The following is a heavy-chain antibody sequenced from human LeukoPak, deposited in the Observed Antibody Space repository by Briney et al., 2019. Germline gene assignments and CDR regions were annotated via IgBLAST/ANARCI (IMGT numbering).Heavy chain of an antibody. Sequence: GGSLRLSCTASGFTFGDYAMTWVRQAPGKGLEWVGFIRSKIYGGTPEYAASVKGRFTISRDDCKGIAYLQMNSLKTEDTAVYYCTRDQTPYYWGQGTLVTVS. CDR3: TRDQTPYY. V-gene: IGHV3-49*04. CDR1: GFTFGDYA. CDR2: IRSKIYGGTP. J-gene: IGHJ4*02.